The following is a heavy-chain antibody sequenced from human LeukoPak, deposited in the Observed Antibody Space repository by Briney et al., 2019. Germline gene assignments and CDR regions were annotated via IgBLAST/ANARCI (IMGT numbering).Heavy chain of an antibody. CDR2: ISWNSGNI. V-gene: IGHV3-9*01. Sequence: PGRSLRLSCAASGFTFDGCAMHWVRQAPGKGLEWVSSISWNSGNIDYADSVRGRFTISRDNAKNSLYLQMNSLAAGDTALYYCAKEGSVCTNGICRYFDYWGQGTLVTVSS. CDR3: AKEGSVCTNGICRYFDY. D-gene: IGHD2-8*01. CDR1: GFTFDGCA. J-gene: IGHJ4*02.